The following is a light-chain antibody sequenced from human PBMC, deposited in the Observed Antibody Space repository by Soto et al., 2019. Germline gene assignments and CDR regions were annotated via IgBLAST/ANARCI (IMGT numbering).Light chain of an antibody. CDR2: GAS. V-gene: IGKV3-20*01. Sequence: EIGLTQSPGTLSLSPGERATLSCRASLSVSSSYLAWYQQKPGQAHRLLIYGASSRATGIPDRFSGSGSGTDFTLTISRLEPEDFAVYYCQQYGSSPWTFGQGTKVEIK. J-gene: IGKJ1*01. CDR3: QQYGSSPWT. CDR1: LSVSSSY.